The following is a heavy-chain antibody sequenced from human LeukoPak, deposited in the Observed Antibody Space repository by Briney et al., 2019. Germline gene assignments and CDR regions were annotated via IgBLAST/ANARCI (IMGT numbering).Heavy chain of an antibody. CDR3: ASDRAPSEDIVLMVYAQYDY. J-gene: IGHJ4*02. V-gene: IGHV3-23*01. D-gene: IGHD2-8*01. CDR1: GFTFSSYA. Sequence: GGSLRLSCAASGFTFSSYAMSWVRQAPGKGLEWVSAISGSGGSTYYADSVKGRFTISRDNAKNSLYLQMNSLRAEDTAVYYCASDRAPSEDIVLMVYAQYDYWGQGTLVTVSS. CDR2: ISGSGGST.